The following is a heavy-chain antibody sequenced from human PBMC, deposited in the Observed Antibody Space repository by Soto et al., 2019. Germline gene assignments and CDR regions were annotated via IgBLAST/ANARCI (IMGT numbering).Heavy chain of an antibody. CDR2: IYYSGST. D-gene: IGHD3-10*01. J-gene: IGHJ4*02. CDR3: ARAMLVRGVIL. Sequence: SETLSLTCTVSGVSISSGGYYWSWIRQHPGKGLEWIGYIYYSGSTYYNPSLKSRVTISVDTSKNQFSLKLSSVTAADTAVYYCARAMLVRGVILWGQGTLVTVS. CDR1: GVSISSGGYY. V-gene: IGHV4-31*03.